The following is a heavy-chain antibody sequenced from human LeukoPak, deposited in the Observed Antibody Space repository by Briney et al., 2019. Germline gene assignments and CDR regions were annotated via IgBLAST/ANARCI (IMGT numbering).Heavy chain of an antibody. CDR3: ARVDSSYYYDSSAHGADY. CDR1: GYTFTSYG. D-gene: IGHD3-22*01. J-gene: IGHJ4*02. V-gene: IGHV1-18*01. CDR2: ISAYNGNT. Sequence: GASVKVSCKASGYTFTSYGISWVRQAPGQGLEWMGWISAYNGNTNYAQKFQGRVTITADKSTNTAYMELSSLRSEDTAVYYCARVDSSYYYDSSAHGADYWGQGTLVTVSS.